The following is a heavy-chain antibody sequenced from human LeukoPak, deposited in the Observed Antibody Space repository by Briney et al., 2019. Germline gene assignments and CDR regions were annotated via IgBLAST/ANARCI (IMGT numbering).Heavy chain of an antibody. CDR3: VTRGGIY. Sequence: SETLSLTCTVSGGSISSSSYYWGWIRQPPGKGLEWIGSIYYSGSTYYNPSLKSRVTISVDTSKNQFSLKLSSVTAADTAVYYCVTRGGIYWGQGTLVTVSS. CDR1: GGSISSSSYY. J-gene: IGHJ4*02. D-gene: IGHD6-25*01. V-gene: IGHV4-39*01. CDR2: IYYSGST.